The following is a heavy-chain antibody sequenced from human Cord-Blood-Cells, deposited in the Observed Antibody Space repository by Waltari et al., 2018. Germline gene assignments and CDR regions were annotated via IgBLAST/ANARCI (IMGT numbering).Heavy chain of an antibody. CDR3: ATPRD. V-gene: IGHV4-39*05. CDR2: LYYSGST. J-gene: IGHJ4*02. Sequence: QLQLQESGPGLVKPSESPSPTCTVPGASLSRSRYYWGWSRQPPGKGLEWIGSLYYSGSTYYNPSLKGRVTISVDTSKSQFSLKLSCVTAADTAVYYCATPRDWGQGTLVTVSS. CDR1: GASLSRSRYY.